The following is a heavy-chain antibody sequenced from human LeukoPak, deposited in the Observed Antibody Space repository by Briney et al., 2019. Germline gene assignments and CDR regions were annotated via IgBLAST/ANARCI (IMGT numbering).Heavy chain of an antibody. Sequence: ASVKLSCNASGATFSSYAISWVRHAPGQGLEWMGRIIPIFGTANYAQKFQGRVTITADKSTTTAYLELSSLRSEDTAVYYCARDRWLLLASIPSCMDVWGKGTTVTVSS. CDR1: GATFSSYA. CDR2: IIPIFGTA. CDR3: ARDRWLLLASIPSCMDV. J-gene: IGHJ6*03. D-gene: IGHD5-12*01. V-gene: IGHV1-69*06.